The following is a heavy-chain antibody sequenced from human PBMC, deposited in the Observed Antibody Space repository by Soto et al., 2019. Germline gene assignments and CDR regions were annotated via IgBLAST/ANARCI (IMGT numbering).Heavy chain of an antibody. J-gene: IGHJ4*02. Sequence: GGSLRLSCAASGFTFDDYAMHWVRQAPGKGLEWVSGISWNSGSIGYADSVKGRFTISRDNAKNSLYLQMNSLRAEDTALYYCAKDGGYDMSSYFDYWGQGTLVTVSS. D-gene: IGHD5-12*01. CDR2: ISWNSGSI. V-gene: IGHV3-9*01. CDR3: AKDGGYDMSSYFDY. CDR1: GFTFDDYA.